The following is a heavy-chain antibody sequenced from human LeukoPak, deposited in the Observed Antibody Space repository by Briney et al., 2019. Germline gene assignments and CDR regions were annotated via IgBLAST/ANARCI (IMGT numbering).Heavy chain of an antibody. Sequence: PGGSLRLSCTASGFTLRSNYLSGVRQAPGKGREWVSVIYSDGTIYYSDSVTGKFTISRDVSRNTVFLQMNSLRAEETTGYYCTDGRAPAERWDFDLWGPGNLGIVSS. CDR1: GFTLRSNY. CDR3: TDGRAPAERWDFDL. CDR2: IYSDGTI. V-gene: IGHV3-53*01. D-gene: IGHD2-8*01. J-gene: IGHJ2*01.